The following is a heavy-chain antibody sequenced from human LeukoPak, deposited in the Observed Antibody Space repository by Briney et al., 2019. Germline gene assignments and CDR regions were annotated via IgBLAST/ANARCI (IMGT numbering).Heavy chain of an antibody. CDR2: VYYNGRA. CDR3: ARQGKKTFYFDNSGYLFEY. J-gene: IGHJ4*02. V-gene: IGHV4-59*08. D-gene: IGHD3-22*01. Sequence: PSETLSLTCTVSGGSIGTYYWSWVRQPPGQGLEWIGYVYYNGRANYNPSLKSRVTISIDTSKNQFSLELSSVTAADTAVYYCARQGKKTFYFDNSGYLFEYWGQGTLVTVSS. CDR1: GGSIGTYY.